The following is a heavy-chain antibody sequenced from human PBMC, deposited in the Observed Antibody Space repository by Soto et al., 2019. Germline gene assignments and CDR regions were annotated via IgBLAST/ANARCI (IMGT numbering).Heavy chain of an antibody. J-gene: IGHJ6*02. CDR3: ARCIQLDYLHGLDV. CDR1: GDTFNNHL. V-gene: IGHV1-69*19. Sequence: QVQLLQSGSEVREPGSSVRVSCKASGDTFNNHLIAWVRQAPGHGLEGMGGIVPMYVTPHFAQKFQGRVSSTADESNSTGYMELTGLRRDDTATFYGARCIQLDYLHGLDVCGQGTTVTVSS. D-gene: IGHD2-21*01. CDR2: IVPMYVTP.